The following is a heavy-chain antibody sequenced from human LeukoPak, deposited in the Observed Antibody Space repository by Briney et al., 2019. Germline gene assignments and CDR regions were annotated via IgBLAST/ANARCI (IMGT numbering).Heavy chain of an antibody. V-gene: IGHV4-61*01. J-gene: IGHJ4*02. CDR1: GGSISSGSYY. Sequence: SETLSLTCTVSGGSISSGSYYWSWIRQPPGKGLEWIGYIYYSGSTNYNPSLKSRVTISGDASKNQFSLKLSSVTAADTAVYFCARVDYDGSGYNFDYWGQGTLVTVSS. CDR3: ARVDYDGSGYNFDY. D-gene: IGHD3-22*01. CDR2: IYYSGST.